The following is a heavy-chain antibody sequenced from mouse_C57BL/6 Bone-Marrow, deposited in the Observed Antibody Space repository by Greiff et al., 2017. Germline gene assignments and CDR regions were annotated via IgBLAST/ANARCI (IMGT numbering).Heavy chain of an antibody. CDR2: ISSSGST. Sequence: EVQLKESGPGMVKPSQSLSLTCTVTGYSITSCYDWHWIRHFPGNKLELMGYISSSGSTNYNPSLKRRSSITHDTSKNHSFLKLNSVTTEDTATYECARGGATRDFDYGGQGTTLTVSS. J-gene: IGHJ2*01. CDR3: ARGGATRDFDY. CDR1: GYSITSCYD. D-gene: IGHD6-1*01. V-gene: IGHV3-1*01.